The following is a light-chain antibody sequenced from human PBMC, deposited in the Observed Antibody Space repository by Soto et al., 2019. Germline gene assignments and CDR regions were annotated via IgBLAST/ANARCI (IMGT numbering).Light chain of an antibody. CDR3: LQDFSYPLT. J-gene: IGKJ4*01. CDR2: AAS. CDR1: QDIKND. Sequence: AIQMTQSPSSLSASVGDRVTITCRASQDIKNDLGWYQQKQGKAPKLLMYAASILQTGVPSRFSGSGSGTDFTLTISSLQPEDFATYYCLQDFSYPLTFGGGTRVELE. V-gene: IGKV1-6*01.